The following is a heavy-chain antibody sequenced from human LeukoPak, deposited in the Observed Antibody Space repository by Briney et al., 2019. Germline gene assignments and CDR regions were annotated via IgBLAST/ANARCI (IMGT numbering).Heavy chain of an antibody. V-gene: IGHV4-30-4*01. CDR1: GDSISSGDYF. J-gene: IGHJ4*02. CDR3: ARGRVAVAGKAWDY. D-gene: IGHD6-19*01. Sequence: SETLSLTCTVSGDSISSGDYFWSWIRQPPGKGLEWIGYIYYSGSTYHNPSLKSRLSISLDTSKNQFSLKLSSVTAADTAVYYCARGRVAVAGKAWDYWGQGTLVTVSS. CDR2: IYYSGST.